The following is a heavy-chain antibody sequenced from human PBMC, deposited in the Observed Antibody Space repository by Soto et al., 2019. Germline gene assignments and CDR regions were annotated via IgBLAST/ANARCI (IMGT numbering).Heavy chain of an antibody. D-gene: IGHD6-13*01. CDR2: IIPIFGTA. Sequence: ASVKVSCKASGGTFSSYAISWVRQAPGQGLEWMGGIIPIFGTANYAQKFQGRVTITADESTSTAYMELSSLRSEDTAVYYCASRIAAAGTNFDYWGQGTLVTAPQ. CDR1: GGTFSSYA. V-gene: IGHV1-69*13. CDR3: ASRIAAAGTNFDY. J-gene: IGHJ4*02.